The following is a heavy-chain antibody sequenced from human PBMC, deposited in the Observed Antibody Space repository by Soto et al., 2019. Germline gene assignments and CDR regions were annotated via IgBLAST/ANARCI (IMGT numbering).Heavy chain of an antibody. CDR2: INHSGST. D-gene: IGHD3-3*01. J-gene: IGHJ1*01. Sequence: SETLSLTCAVYGGSFSGYYWSWIRQPPGKGLEWIGEINHSGSTNYNPSLKSRVTISVDTSKNQFSLKLSSVTAADTAVYYCAREAKYYDFWSGYRKGSGYFQHWGQGTLVTVSS. CDR3: AREAKYYDFWSGYRKGSGYFQH. CDR1: GGSFSGYY. V-gene: IGHV4-34*01.